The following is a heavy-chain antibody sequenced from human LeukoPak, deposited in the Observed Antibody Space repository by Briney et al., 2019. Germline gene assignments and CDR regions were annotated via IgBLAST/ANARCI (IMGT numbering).Heavy chain of an antibody. V-gene: IGHV1-69*04. J-gene: IGHJ3*02. CDR1: GGTFSSYA. D-gene: IGHD3-22*01. CDR3: ARAEHYYDSSGSDI. Sequence: SVKVSCKASGGTFSSYAISWVRQAPGQGLEWMGRIIPILGIANYAQKFQGRVTITADKSTSTAYMELSSLRSEDTAVYYCARAEHYYDSSGSDIWGQGTMVTVSS. CDR2: IIPILGIA.